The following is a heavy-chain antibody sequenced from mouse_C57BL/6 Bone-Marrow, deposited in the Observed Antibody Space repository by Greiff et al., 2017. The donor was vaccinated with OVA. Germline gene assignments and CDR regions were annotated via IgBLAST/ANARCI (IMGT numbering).Heavy chain of an antibody. V-gene: IGHV1-82*01. CDR2: IYPGDGDT. CDR1: GYAFSSSW. CDR3: ARPPYYYGSSYEDYYAMDY. Sequence: VKLQQSGPELVKPGASVKISCKASGYAFSSSWMNWVKQRPGKGLEWIGRIYPGDGDTNYNGKFKGKATLTADKSSSTAYMQLSSLTSEDSAVYFCARPPYYYGSSYEDYYAMDYWGQGTSVTVSS. D-gene: IGHD1-1*01. J-gene: IGHJ4*01.